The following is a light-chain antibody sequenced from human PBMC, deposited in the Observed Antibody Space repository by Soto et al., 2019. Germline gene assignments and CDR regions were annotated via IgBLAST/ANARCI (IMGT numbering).Light chain of an antibody. J-gene: IGKJ1*01. CDR3: LQDYSYPWT. Sequence: DIQMTQSPSSLSASVGDRVTITCRASQSISSYLNWYQQKPGKAPKLLIYDASSLESGVPSRFSGSGSGTDFTLTISSLQPEDFATYYCLQDYSYPWTFGQGTKVDIK. CDR2: DAS. CDR1: QSISSY. V-gene: IGKV1-39*01.